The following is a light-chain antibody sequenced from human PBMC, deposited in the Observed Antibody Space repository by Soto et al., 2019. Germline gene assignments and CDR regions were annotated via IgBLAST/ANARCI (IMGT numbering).Light chain of an antibody. CDR3: QQHSNWPPT. CDR1: QSISSC. Sequence: ETLLTQSPSTLSLSPGERATLSCRASQSISSCLAWYQQKPGQAPRLLIYDASSRATGIPARFSGSGSGTDFTLTISRLEPEDSAVYYCQQHSNWPPTFGQGTKVDIK. J-gene: IGKJ1*01. V-gene: IGKV3-11*01. CDR2: DAS.